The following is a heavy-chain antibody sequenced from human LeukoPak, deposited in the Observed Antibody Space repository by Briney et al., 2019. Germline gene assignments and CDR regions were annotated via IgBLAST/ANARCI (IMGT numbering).Heavy chain of an antibody. CDR3: ARDSPLGTDFDY. CDR1: GFTFSSYW. D-gene: IGHD1-1*01. Sequence: GGSLRLSCAASGFTFSSYWMSWVRQAQGKGLEWVADIKQDGSEKYYVDSVKGRFTISRDNARNSLYLQMNSLRAEDTAVYYCARDSPLGTDFDYWGQGTLVTVSS. V-gene: IGHV3-7*03. CDR2: IKQDGSEK. J-gene: IGHJ4*02.